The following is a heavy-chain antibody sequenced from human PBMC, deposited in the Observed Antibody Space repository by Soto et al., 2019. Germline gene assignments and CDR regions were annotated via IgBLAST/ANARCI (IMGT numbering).Heavy chain of an antibody. CDR1: GYTFTSYY. Sequence: ASVKVSCKASGYTFTSYYMHWVRQAPGQGLEWMGIINPSGGSTNYAQKFQGWVTMTRDTSISTAYMELSRLRSDDTAVYYCARGGGNYNHDAFDIWGQGTMVTVSS. CDR3: ARGGGNYNHDAFDI. D-gene: IGHD4-4*01. V-gene: IGHV1-2*04. J-gene: IGHJ3*02. CDR2: INPSGGST.